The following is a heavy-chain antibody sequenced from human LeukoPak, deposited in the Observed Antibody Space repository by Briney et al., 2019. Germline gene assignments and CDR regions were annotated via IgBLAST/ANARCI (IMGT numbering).Heavy chain of an antibody. J-gene: IGHJ6*02. D-gene: IGHD3-16*01. CDR3: ARFGVPYGVDV. Sequence: ASVKVSCKASGGTFSSYAISWVRQAPGQGLEWMGRIIPILGIANYAQKFQGRVTITADKSTSTAYMELSSPRSEDTAVYYCARFGVPYGVDVWGQGTTVTVSS. CDR1: GGTFSSYA. V-gene: IGHV1-69*04. CDR2: IIPILGIA.